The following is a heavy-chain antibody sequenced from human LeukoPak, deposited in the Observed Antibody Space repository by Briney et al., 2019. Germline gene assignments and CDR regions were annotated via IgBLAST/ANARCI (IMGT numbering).Heavy chain of an antibody. D-gene: IGHD1-26*01. J-gene: IGHJ4*02. CDR3: PKVRAPRQYYFDY. CDR2: ISGSGGST. Sequence: GGSLRLSCAASGFTFSSYAMRWVRQAPGKGREWGSAISGSGGSTDYGDSGKGRITISRDHSKNTLYLQMNSLRAEDTAVYSCPKVRAPRQYYFDYWGQGTLVTVSS. V-gene: IGHV3-23*01. CDR1: GFTFSSYA.